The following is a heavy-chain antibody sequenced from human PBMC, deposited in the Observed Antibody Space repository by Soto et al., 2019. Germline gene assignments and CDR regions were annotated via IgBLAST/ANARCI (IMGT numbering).Heavy chain of an antibody. V-gene: IGHV3-15*01. Sequence: GGLMRLSCGDSGFTFSNPWISWVRQAPGEGLEWVGRIKSKTDGGTTDYAAPVKGRFTISRDDSKNTLYLQMNSLKTEDTAVYYCTTGLPGSYYYYYMDVWGKGTTVTVSS. CDR1: GFTFSNPW. CDR3: TTGLPGSYYYYYMDV. CDR2: IKSKTDGGTT. D-gene: IGHD7-27*01. J-gene: IGHJ6*03.